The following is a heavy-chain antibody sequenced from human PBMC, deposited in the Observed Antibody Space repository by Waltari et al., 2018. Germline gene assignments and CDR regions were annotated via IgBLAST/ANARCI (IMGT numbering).Heavy chain of an antibody. CDR2: ISDGGGII. V-gene: IGHV3-23*01. J-gene: IGHJ4*02. D-gene: IGHD7-27*01. CDR3: ARGSGVDS. Sequence: EVQLLESGGGLVQPGGSLGLSWAASGFTFSTYVMHWVRQAPGKGLEWVSSISDGGGIINYADSVKGRFTISRDNSKNTLYLQMNSLRADDTAVYYCARGSGVDSWGQGTLVTISS. CDR1: GFTFSTYV.